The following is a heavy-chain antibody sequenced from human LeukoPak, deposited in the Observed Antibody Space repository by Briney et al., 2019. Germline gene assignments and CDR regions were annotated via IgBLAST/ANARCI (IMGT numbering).Heavy chain of an antibody. CDR1: GFIFSEYW. V-gene: IGHV3-7*03. D-gene: IGHD3-10*01. J-gene: IGHJ4*02. CDR3: ASLRGVNR. CDR2: MKEDGGEI. Sequence: PGGSLRLSCAASGFIFSEYWMSWVRQAPGKGPEWVANMKEDGGEINYVDSVKGRFTISRDNAKNSLYLQMDSLSAEDTAVYYCASLRGVNRWGQGTLVTVSS.